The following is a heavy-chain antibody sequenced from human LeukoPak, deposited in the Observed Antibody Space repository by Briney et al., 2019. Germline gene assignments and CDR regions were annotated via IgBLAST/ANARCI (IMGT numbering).Heavy chain of an antibody. Sequence: KSSETLSLTCAVYGGSFSGYYWSWIRQPPGKGLEGIGEINHSGSTNYNPSLKSRVTISVDTSKNQFSLKLSSVTAADTAVYYCATQGGYDSGWFDPWGQGTLVTVSS. CDR3: ATQGGYDSGWFDP. V-gene: IGHV4-34*01. CDR2: INHSGST. J-gene: IGHJ5*02. CDR1: GGSFSGYY. D-gene: IGHD5-12*01.